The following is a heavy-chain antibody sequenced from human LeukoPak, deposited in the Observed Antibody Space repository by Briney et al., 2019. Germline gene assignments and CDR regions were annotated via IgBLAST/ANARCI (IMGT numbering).Heavy chain of an antibody. Sequence: SETLSLTCAVYGGSFSGYYWSWIRQPPGKGLEWIGEINHSGSTNYNPSLKSRVTISVNTSKNQFSLKLSSVTAADTAVYYCARGAVSGYDYFDYWGQGTLVTVSS. V-gene: IGHV4-34*01. J-gene: IGHJ4*02. CDR1: GGSFSGYY. CDR3: ARGAVSGYDYFDY. CDR2: INHSGST. D-gene: IGHD5-12*01.